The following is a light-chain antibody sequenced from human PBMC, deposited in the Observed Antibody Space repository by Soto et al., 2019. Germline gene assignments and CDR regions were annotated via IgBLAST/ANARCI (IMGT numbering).Light chain of an antibody. CDR3: AAWDDSLNVVV. CDR1: SSNIGSNT. CDR2: SNS. Sequence: QSVLTQPPSASVTPGQRVTISCSGSSSNIGSNTVNWYQQLPGTAPKLLIFSNSQRPSGVPDRFSGSKSGTSASLAISGLQSEDEADYYCAAWDDSLNVVVFGGGTKLTVL. J-gene: IGLJ2*01. V-gene: IGLV1-44*01.